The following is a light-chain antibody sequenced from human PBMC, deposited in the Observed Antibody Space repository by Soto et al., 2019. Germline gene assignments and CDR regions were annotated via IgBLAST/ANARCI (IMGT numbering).Light chain of an antibody. V-gene: IGLV2-14*03. CDR3: SSYTTTYTII. CDR1: NNDVGGYNY. CDR2: EVS. J-gene: IGLJ2*01. Sequence: QSVLTQPASVSGSPGQSITISCTGTNNDVGGYNYVSWYQQHPDKAPKLIIYEVSNRPSGVSLRFSGSKSANTASLTISGLQAEDEADYYCSSYTTTYTIIFGGGTKLTVL.